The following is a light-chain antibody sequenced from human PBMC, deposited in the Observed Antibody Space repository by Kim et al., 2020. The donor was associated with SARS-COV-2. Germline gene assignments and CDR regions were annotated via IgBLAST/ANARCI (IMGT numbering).Light chain of an antibody. Sequence: SSELTQDPAVSVALGQTVRITCQGDSLRSYYASWYQQKPGQAPVLVIYGKNNRPSGIPDRFSGSSSGNTASLTITGAQAEDEAYYYCNSRSRSGNHVVFG. CDR3: NSRSRSGNHVV. CDR2: GKN. V-gene: IGLV3-19*01. J-gene: IGLJ2*01. CDR1: SLRSYY.